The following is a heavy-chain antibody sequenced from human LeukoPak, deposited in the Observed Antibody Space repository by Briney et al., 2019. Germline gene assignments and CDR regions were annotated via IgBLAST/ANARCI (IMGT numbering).Heavy chain of an antibody. J-gene: IGHJ4*02. CDR2: IYTSGST. Sequence: PSETLSLTCTVSGGSISSGSYYWSWIRQPAGKGLEWIGRIYTSGSTNYNPSLKSRVTISVDTSKNQFSLKLSSVTAADTAVYYCARVGDYAFDNWGQGTLVTVSS. D-gene: IGHD4-17*01. CDR1: GGSISSGSYY. V-gene: IGHV4-61*02. CDR3: ARVGDYAFDN.